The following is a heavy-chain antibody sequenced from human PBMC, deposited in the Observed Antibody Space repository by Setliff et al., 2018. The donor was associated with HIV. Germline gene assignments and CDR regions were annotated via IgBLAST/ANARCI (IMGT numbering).Heavy chain of an antibody. D-gene: IGHD2-15*01. Sequence: GGSLRLSCAASGFTFSFYGMHWVRQAPGKGLEWLAAIWYDGNNKYYADSVKGRFIISRDNSNNSLYLEMNSLRAEDTAVYFCAKDLKTKYCTGGSCYPLDSWGQGTLVTVSS. CDR2: IWYDGNNK. CDR1: GFTFSFYG. V-gene: IGHV3-33*06. J-gene: IGHJ4*02. CDR3: AKDLKTKYCTGGSCYPLDS.